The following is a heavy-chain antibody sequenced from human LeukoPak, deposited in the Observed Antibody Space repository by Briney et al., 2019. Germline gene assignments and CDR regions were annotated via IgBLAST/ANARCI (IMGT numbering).Heavy chain of an antibody. CDR1: GFTFSSYG. D-gene: IGHD5-18*01. Sequence: GGSLRLSCAASGFTFSSYGMHWVRQAPGKGLEWVAFIRYDGSNKYYADSVKGRFTISRDNSKNTLYLQMNSLRAEDTAVYYCAKTRYSYGFYFDYWGQGTLVTVSS. CDR3: AKTRYSYGFYFDY. J-gene: IGHJ4*02. V-gene: IGHV3-30*02. CDR2: IRYDGSNK.